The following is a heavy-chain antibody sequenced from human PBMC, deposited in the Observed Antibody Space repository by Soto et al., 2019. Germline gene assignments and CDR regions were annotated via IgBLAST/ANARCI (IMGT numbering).Heavy chain of an antibody. CDR3: SRVEGRCYYGSGSYPHWFAP. J-gene: IGHJ5*02. Sequence: SVKVSCKASGGTFSSYAISWVRQAPGQGLEWMGGIIPIFGTANYAQKFQGRVTMTRDTSTSTVYMELSSLRSEDTAVYYFSRVEGRCYYGSGSYPHWFAPGAQGTLVTVSS. CDR1: GGTFSSYA. V-gene: IGHV1-69*05. D-gene: IGHD3-10*01. CDR2: IIPIFGTA.